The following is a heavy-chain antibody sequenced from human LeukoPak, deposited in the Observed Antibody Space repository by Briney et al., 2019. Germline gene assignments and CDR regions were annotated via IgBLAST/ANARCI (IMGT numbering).Heavy chain of an antibody. CDR1: GGSFSGYY. D-gene: IGHD2-15*01. CDR2: INHSGST. V-gene: IGHV4-34*01. J-gene: IGHJ4*02. CDR3: ARGAGGNFDY. Sequence: SETLSLTCAVYGGSFSGYYWSWIRQPPGKGLEWIGEINHSGSTNYNPSLKSRVTRSVDTSKNQFSLKLSSVTAADTAVYYCARGAGGNFDYWGQGTLVTVSS.